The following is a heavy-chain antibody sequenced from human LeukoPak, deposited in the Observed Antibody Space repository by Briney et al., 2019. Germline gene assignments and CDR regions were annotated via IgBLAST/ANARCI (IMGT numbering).Heavy chain of an antibody. D-gene: IGHD2-2*02. CDR2: ISSSSSYI. V-gene: IGHV3-21*01. CDR1: GFTFSSYS. Sequence: GGSLRLSCAASGFTFSSYSMNWVRQAPGKGLEWVSSISSSSSYIYYADSVKGRFTISRDNAKNSLYLQTNSLRAEDTAVYYCARVPTYCSSTSCYMRSGNWFDPWGQGTLVTVSS. CDR3: ARVPTYCSSTSCYMRSGNWFDP. J-gene: IGHJ5*02.